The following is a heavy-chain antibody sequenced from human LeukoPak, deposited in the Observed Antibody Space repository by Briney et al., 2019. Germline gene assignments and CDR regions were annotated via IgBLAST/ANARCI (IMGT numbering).Heavy chain of an antibody. Sequence: SETLSLTCTVSSGSTSSYYWSWIRQPPGKGLEWNGYINYSGSTYNPSLKSRVTMSVDTSKNQFSLKLSSVTAADTAVYYCARVVYGDYAGDIYNWFDPWGQGTQVTVSS. J-gene: IGHJ5*02. CDR2: INYSGST. CDR1: SGSTSSYY. V-gene: IGHV4-59*01. D-gene: IGHD4-17*01. CDR3: ARVVYGDYAGDIYNWFDP.